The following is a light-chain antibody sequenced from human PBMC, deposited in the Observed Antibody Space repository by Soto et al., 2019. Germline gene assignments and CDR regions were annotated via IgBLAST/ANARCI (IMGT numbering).Light chain of an antibody. J-gene: IGKJ2*01. CDR2: GAS. CDR3: QQYTNWPYT. Sequence: EIVMTQSPATLSVSPGERASLSCRASQRVGSTLAWYQQTAGQAPRLLIYGASTRATGIPARFSGSGSGTEFTLTISSLQSEDFAVYSCQQYTNWPYTFGQGTKLEIK. CDR1: QRVGST. V-gene: IGKV3-15*01.